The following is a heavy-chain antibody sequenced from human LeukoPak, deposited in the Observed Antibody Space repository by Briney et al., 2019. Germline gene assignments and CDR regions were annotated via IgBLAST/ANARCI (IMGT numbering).Heavy chain of an antibody. Sequence: GGSLRLSCAASGFTFSSYAMSWVRQAPGKGLEWVSAISGSGGSTYYADSVKGRFTISRDNSKNMLYLQMNSLRAEDTAVYYCAKDIGGSYYAGDAFDIWGQGTMVTVSS. V-gene: IGHV3-23*01. J-gene: IGHJ3*02. D-gene: IGHD1-26*01. CDR1: GFTFSSYA. CDR2: ISGSGGST. CDR3: AKDIGGSYYAGDAFDI.